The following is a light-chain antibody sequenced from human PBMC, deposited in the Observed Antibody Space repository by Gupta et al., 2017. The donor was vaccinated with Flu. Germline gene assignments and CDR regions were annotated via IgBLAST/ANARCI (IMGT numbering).Light chain of an antibody. CDR1: QSANIN. J-gene: IGKJ5*01. V-gene: IGKV3-15*01. CDR3: QQYFNWPPFT. Sequence: EIVMTQAPATLSVSPGETATLSCGASQSANINLAWYQQKRGQAPRLLIFASSTRAAGVPTRFSGSGSGTQFTLTISDLQSEDFAVYYCQQYFNWPPFTFGQGT. CDR2: ASS.